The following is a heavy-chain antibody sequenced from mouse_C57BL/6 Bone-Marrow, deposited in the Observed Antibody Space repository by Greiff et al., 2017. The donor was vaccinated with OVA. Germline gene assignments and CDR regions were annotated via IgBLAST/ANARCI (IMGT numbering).Heavy chain of an antibody. V-gene: IGHV5-4*03. Sequence: EVMLVESGGGLVKPGGSLKLSCAASGFTFSSYAMSWVRQTPEKRLEWVATISDGGSYTYYPDNVKGRFTISRDNAKNNLYLQMSHLKSEDTAMYYCARVPWFAYWGQGTLVTVSA. J-gene: IGHJ3*01. CDR3: ARVPWFAY. CDR2: ISDGGSYT. CDR1: GFTFSSYA.